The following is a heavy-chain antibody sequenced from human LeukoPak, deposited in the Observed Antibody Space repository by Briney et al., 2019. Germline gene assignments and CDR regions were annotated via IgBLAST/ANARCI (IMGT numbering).Heavy chain of an antibody. J-gene: IGHJ4*02. CDR2: IYHSGST. CDR3: ARRITIFGVVHPPDY. D-gene: IGHD3-3*01. CDR1: GYSISSGYY. Sequence: SETLSLTCTVSGYSISSGYYWGWIRQPPGKGLEWIGSIYHSGSTYYNPSLKSRVTISVDTSKNQFSLKLSSVTAADTAVYYCARRITIFGVVHPPDYWGQGTLVTVSS. V-gene: IGHV4-38-2*02.